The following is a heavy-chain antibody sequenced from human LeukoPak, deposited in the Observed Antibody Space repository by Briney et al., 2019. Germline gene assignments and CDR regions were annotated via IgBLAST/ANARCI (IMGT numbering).Heavy chain of an antibody. D-gene: IGHD3-16*01. V-gene: IGHV3-9*01. J-gene: IGHJ4*02. CDR2: ISWNSGSI. CDR1: GFTFDDYA. CDR3: ARNRGGDYYFDY. Sequence: GGSLRLSCAASGFTFDDYAMHWVRQAPGRGLEWVSGISWNSGSIGYADSVKGGFTISRDNAKNPLYLQMNSLRAEDTAVYYCARNRGGDYYFDYRGQGTLVTVSS.